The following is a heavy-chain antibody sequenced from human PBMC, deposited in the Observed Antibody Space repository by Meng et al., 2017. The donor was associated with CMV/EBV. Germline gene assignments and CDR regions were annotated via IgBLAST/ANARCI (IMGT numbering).Heavy chain of an antibody. CDR2: INPNSGGT. D-gene: IGHD2-15*01. CDR3: ARQDSPTTYCSGGSCQLGDENH. J-gene: IGHJ5*02. CDR1: GYTFTGYY. Sequence: QVRLGQSGAKVQMPGASVKVSCKASGYTFTGYYMHWVRQAPGQGLEWMGWINPNSGGTNYAQKFQGRVTMTRDTSISTAYMELRSLRSDDTAVYYCARQDSPTTYCSGGSCQLGDENHWGQGTLVTVSS. V-gene: IGHV1-2*02.